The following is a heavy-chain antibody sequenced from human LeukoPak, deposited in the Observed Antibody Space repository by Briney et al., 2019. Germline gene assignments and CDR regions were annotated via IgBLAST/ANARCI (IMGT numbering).Heavy chain of an antibody. Sequence: GESLKISCKGSGYSFTSYWIGWVRQMPGKGLEWMGIIYPGDSDTRYSPSFQGQVTISADKSISTAYLQWSSLKASDTAMYYCARRRRRSQNNDYYYYMDVWGKGTTVTVSS. CDR2: IYPGDSDT. D-gene: IGHD2/OR15-2a*01. V-gene: IGHV5-51*01. CDR1: GYSFTSYW. J-gene: IGHJ6*03. CDR3: ARRRRRSQNNDYYYYMDV.